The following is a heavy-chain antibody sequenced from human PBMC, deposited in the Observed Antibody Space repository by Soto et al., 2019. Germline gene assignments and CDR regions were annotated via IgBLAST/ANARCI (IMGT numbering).Heavy chain of an antibody. CDR1: GFPFSRYD. D-gene: IGHD3-10*01. CDR3: AKVLYASESFDSEEAPYGMDV. CDR2: LWFDGSNE. V-gene: IGHV3-33*06. J-gene: IGHJ6*02. Sequence: GGSLRLSCAASGFPFSRYDMHWVRQAPGKWLEWVAVLWFDGSNEYYADSVQGRFTISIDNSKNTLYLQMDSLRAEDTAVYYCAKVLYASESFDSEEAPYGMDVWGQGXTVTVYS.